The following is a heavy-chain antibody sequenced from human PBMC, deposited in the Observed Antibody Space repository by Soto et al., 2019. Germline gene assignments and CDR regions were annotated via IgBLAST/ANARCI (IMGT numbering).Heavy chain of an antibody. J-gene: IGHJ4*02. V-gene: IGHV4-34*01. Sequence: SETLSLTCAVYGGSFSGYYWSWIRQPPGKGLEWIGEINHSGSTNYNPSLKSRVTISVDTSKNQFSLKLSSVTAADTAVYYCARFSLWFGELPPDYWGQGARVTVSS. D-gene: IGHD3-10*01. CDR1: GGSFSGYY. CDR2: INHSGST. CDR3: ARFSLWFGELPPDY.